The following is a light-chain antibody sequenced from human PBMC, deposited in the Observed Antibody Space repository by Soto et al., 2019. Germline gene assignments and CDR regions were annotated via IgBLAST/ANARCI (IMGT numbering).Light chain of an antibody. V-gene: IGKV1-39*01. J-gene: IGKJ4*01. CDR2: AAS. CDR1: QSISSY. CDR3: HQSYSTPART. Sequence: DIQMTQSPSSLSASVGDRDTITCRASQSISSYLNWYQQKPGKAPKLLIYAASSSQSGVPSRFSGSGSGTDFSLTISRLQHEDFATYYFHQSYSTPARTFGGGTKVDIK.